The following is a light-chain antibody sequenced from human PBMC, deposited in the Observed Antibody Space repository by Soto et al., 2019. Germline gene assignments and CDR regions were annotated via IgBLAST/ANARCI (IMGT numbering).Light chain of an antibody. J-gene: IGLJ2*01. V-gene: IGLV1-40*01. CDR1: SSNIGAGYD. Sequence: QPVLTQPPSVSGAPGQRVTISCTGSSSNIGAGYDVHWYQQLPGTAPKLLIYGNSNRPSGVPDRFSGSKSGTSASLTISGLRSEDEADYYCASWDDNLSGVVFGGGTKLTVL. CDR3: ASWDDNLSGVV. CDR2: GNS.